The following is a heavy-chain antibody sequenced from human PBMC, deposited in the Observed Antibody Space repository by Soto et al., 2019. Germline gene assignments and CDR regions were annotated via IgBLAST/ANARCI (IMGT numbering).Heavy chain of an antibody. J-gene: IGHJ6*02. CDR3: AKSQWVAGNYGMDV. D-gene: IGHD2-15*01. CDR2: IYPGDFQT. Sequence: GESLKISCQASGYTFTKNWISWVRQMPGKGLEWMGRIYPGDFQTKYNPSFEGQVTISVDKSISTAYLQWNSLKASDTAIYYCAKSQWVAGNYGMDVWGQGTTVTVSS. V-gene: IGHV5-51*01. CDR1: GYTFTKNW.